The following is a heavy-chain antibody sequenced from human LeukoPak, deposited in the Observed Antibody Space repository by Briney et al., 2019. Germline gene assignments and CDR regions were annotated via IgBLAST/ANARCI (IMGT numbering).Heavy chain of an antibody. CDR1: GFTFSSYA. V-gene: IGHV3-30*04. D-gene: IGHD3-22*01. CDR3: ARGGYYYDSSGYSPIDY. J-gene: IGHJ4*02. CDR2: ISYDGSNK. Sequence: GGSLRLSCAASGFTFSSYAMHWVRQAPGKGLEWVAVISYDGSNKYYADSVKGRFTISRDNSKNTLYLQMNSLRAEDTAVYYCARGGYYYDSSGYSPIDYWGQGTLVTVPS.